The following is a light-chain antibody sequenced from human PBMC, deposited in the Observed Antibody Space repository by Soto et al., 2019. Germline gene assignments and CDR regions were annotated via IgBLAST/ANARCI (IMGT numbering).Light chain of an antibody. CDR3: QQYDTSGT. CDR2: GAS. CDR1: QSVSSSY. V-gene: IGKV3-20*01. J-gene: IGKJ1*01. Sequence: EIVLTQSPGTLSLSPGERATLSCRASQSVSSSYVAWYQQKPGQAPRLLIYGASSRASGIPDRFSGSGSGTDVTLTISRLEPEDCAVYYCQQYDTSGTFGQGTKVEIK.